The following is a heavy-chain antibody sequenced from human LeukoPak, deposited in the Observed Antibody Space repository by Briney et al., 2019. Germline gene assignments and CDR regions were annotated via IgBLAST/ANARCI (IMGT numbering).Heavy chain of an antibody. D-gene: IGHD3-9*01. CDR2: IHPNSGGT. Sequence: ASVTVSCTASGCTFTRYYMHWVRQAPGQGLECMGRIHPNSGGTNYAQKFQGRVTMTRDTSISTAYMELSRLRSEDTAVYFCVQAKDGIRYFDWFPTFDYWGQGTLVTVSS. J-gene: IGHJ4*02. CDR1: GCTFTRYY. V-gene: IGHV1-2*06. CDR3: VQAKDGIRYFDWFPTFDY.